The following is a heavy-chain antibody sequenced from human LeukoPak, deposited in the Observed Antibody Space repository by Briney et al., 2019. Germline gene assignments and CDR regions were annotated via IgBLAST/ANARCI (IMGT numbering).Heavy chain of an antibody. J-gene: IGHJ5*02. Sequence: SETLSLTCTVSGGSISSYYWSWIRQPPGKGLEGIGYIYYSGSTNYNPSLKIRVTKSVVTSKNQFSLKLSSVTAADPAVYYCARDSFYDFWSGPGNWFDPWGQGTLVTVSS. V-gene: IGHV4-59*01. CDR2: IYYSGST. CDR1: GGSISSYY. CDR3: ARDSFYDFWSGPGNWFDP. D-gene: IGHD3-3*01.